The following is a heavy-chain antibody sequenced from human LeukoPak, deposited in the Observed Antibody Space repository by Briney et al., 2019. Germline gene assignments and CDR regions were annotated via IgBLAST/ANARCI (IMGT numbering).Heavy chain of an antibody. J-gene: IGHJ4*02. Sequence: GDSVKVSCKASGYDFIHYGISWVRQAPGQGLEWMGWRSIYNGNTDYKLQGRVTMTTDTSTSTAYMELRSLRSDDTAVYYCARGGPFPSSSSSREYYLDYWGQGTLVTVSS. V-gene: IGHV1-18*01. D-gene: IGHD6-6*01. CDR2: RSIYNGNT. CDR1: GYDFIHYG. CDR3: ARGGPFPSSSSSREYYLDY.